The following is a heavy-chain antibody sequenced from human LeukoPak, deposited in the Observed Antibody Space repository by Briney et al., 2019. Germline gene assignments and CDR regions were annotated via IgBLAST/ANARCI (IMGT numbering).Heavy chain of an antibody. CDR3: ASLGYCSSTSCANYYYYYMDV. V-gene: IGHV1-46*01. J-gene: IGHJ6*03. CDR1: GYTFTSYY. D-gene: IGHD2-2*01. Sequence: ASVKVSCKASGYTFTSYYMHWVRQAPGQGLEWMGIINPSGGSTSYAQKFQGRVTMTRDTSTSTVYMELSSLRSEDTAVYYCASLGYCSSTSCANYYYYYMDVWGKGTTVTVSS. CDR2: INPSGGST.